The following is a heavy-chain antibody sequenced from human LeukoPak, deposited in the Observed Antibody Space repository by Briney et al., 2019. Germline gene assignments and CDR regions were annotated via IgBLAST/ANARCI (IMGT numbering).Heavy chain of an antibody. D-gene: IGHD3-16*01. CDR2: IYYSVST. CDR1: GGSISSYY. J-gene: IGHJ4*02. Sequence: PSQTLSLTCTVSGGSISSYYWSWIRQPPGKGLEWIGYIYYSVSTNYNPSLKSRVTISIDTSKNQFSLELSSVTAADTAVYYCARGLAGGRDYWGQGTLVTVSS. V-gene: IGHV4-59*01. CDR3: ARGLAGGRDY.